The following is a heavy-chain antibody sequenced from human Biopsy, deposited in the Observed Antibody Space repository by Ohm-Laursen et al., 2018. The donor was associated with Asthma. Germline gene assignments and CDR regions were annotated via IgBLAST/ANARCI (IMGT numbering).Heavy chain of an antibody. V-gene: IGHV3-30*18. D-gene: IGHD3-3*01. CDR2: ISYDGSNK. J-gene: IGHJ6*02. Sequence: RSLRLSCAASGFTFSSYGMYWVRQAPGKGLEWVAVISYDGSNKYYADSVKGRFTISRDNSKNTLYLQMNSLRAEDTAVYYCAKDTEGRYDFWSGLSYNYYGMDVWGQGTTVNVSS. CDR1: GFTFSSYG. CDR3: AKDTEGRYDFWSGLSYNYYGMDV.